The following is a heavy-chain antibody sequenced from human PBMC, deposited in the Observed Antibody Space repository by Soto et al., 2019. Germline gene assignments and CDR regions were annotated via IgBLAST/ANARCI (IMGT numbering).Heavy chain of an antibody. J-gene: IGHJ4*02. CDR2: ISGSGGST. CDR1: GFTFSSYA. V-gene: IGHV3-23*01. D-gene: IGHD3-10*01. Sequence: EVQLLESGGGLVQPGGSLRLSCAASGFTFSSYAMSWVRQAPGKGLEWVSAISGSGGSTYYADSVKGRFTISKDNSKNTLYLQMNSLRAEDTAVYYCAKSVGITMVRGGMGIDYWGQGTLVTVSS. CDR3: AKSVGITMVRGGMGIDY.